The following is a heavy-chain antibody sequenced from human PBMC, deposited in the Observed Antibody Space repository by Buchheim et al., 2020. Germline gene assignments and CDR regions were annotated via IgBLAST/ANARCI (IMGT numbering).Heavy chain of an antibody. Sequence: QVQLVESGGGVVQPGRSLRLSCAASGFTFSSYAMHWVRQAPGKGPEWVAVISYDGSNKYYADSVKGRFTISRDNSKNTLYLQMNSLRAEDTAVYYCARCGGTFFYYYGMDVWGQGTT. CDR1: GFTFSSYA. CDR3: ARCGGTFFYYYGMDV. CDR2: ISYDGSNK. D-gene: IGHD2-21*01. J-gene: IGHJ6*02. V-gene: IGHV3-30-3*01.